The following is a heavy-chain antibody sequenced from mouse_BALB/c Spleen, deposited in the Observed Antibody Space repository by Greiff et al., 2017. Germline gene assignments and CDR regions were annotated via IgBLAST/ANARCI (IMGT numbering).Heavy chain of an antibody. CDR3: ARGGYPHAMDY. V-gene: IGHV5-17*02. J-gene: IGHJ4*01. Sequence: EVMLVESGGGLVQPGGSRKLSCAASGFTFSSFGMHWVRQAPEKGLEWVAYISSGSSTIYYADTVKGRFTISRDNPKNTLFLQMTSLRSEDTAVYYCARGGYPHAMDYWGQGTSVTVSS. D-gene: IGHD2-2*01. CDR1: GFTFSSFG. CDR2: ISSGSSTI.